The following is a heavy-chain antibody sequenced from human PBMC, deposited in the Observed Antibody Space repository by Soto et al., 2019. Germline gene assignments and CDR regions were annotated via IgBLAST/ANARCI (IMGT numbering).Heavy chain of an antibody. CDR2: IIPIFGTA. J-gene: IGHJ6*02. V-gene: IGHV1-69*06. CDR3: ARGGGLEKYYYGMDV. Sequence: GASVKVSCKASGGTFSNYAKSWVRQAPGQGVEWMGGIIPIFGTANYGQKFQGRVTITADKSTSTAYMELSSLRSEDTAVYYCARGGGLEKYYYGMDVWGQGTTVTVSS. CDR1: GGTFSNYA. D-gene: IGHD3-16*01.